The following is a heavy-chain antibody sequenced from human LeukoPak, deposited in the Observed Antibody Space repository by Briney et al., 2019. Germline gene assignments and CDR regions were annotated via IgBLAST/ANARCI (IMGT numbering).Heavy chain of an antibody. D-gene: IGHD3-10*01. J-gene: IGHJ3*02. V-gene: IGHV3-7*02. CDR1: GFTFSSYW. CDR3: ARRLISMVTNDAFDI. CDR2: IKQDGSEK. Sequence: GGSLRLSCAASGFTFSSYWMSWVRQAPGKGLEWVANIKQDGSEKNYVDSVKGRFSISRDNAKNSLYLQMNGLRAEDTAVYYCARRLISMVTNDAFDIWGQGTMVTVSS.